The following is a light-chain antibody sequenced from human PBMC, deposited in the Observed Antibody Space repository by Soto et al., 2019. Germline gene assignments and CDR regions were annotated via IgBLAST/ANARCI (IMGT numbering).Light chain of an antibody. CDR2: AAS. CDR1: QDISNH. J-gene: IGKJ2*01. V-gene: IGKV1-33*01. Sequence: DIQMTQSPSSLSASVGDRVTITCQASQDISNHLNWYQLQPGEAPKLLIYAASNLETGVPSRFSGGVSGTDFTFTISSLQPEDIAIYYCQQYGSLPYIFGQGTKLEIK. CDR3: QQYGSLPYI.